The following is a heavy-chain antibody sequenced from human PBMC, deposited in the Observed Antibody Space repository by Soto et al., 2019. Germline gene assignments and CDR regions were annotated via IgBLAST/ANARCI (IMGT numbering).Heavy chain of an antibody. CDR1: GYTFSSYY. V-gene: IGHV1-46*03. CDR3: ARGGDSSVNNWFDP. D-gene: IGHD3-10*01. CDR2: INPSGGYT. J-gene: IGHJ5*02. Sequence: ASVKVSCKASGYTFSSYYMNWVRQAPGQGHEWLGIINPSGGYTTYAQRFLGRVTMTSDTSTSTVHMELGSLTSEDTAVYYCARGGDSSVNNWFDPWGQGILVTVSS.